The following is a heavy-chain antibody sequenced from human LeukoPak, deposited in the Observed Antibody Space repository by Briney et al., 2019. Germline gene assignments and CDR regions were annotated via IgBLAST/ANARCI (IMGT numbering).Heavy chain of an antibody. CDR3: ARGRRNLLYYDFWSGYSHYYYYGMDV. CDR1: GGSISSYY. CDR2: IYYSGST. V-gene: IGHV4-59*12. D-gene: IGHD3-3*01. J-gene: IGHJ6*02. Sequence: SETLSLTCTVSGGSISSYYWSWIRQPPGKGLEWIGYIYYSGSTNYNPSLKSRVTISVDTSKNQFSLKLSSVTAADTAVYYCARGRRNLLYYDFWSGYSHYYYYGMDVWGQGTTVTVSS.